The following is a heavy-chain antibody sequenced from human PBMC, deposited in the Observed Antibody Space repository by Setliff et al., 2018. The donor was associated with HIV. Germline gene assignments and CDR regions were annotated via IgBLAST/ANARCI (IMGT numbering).Heavy chain of an antibody. CDR3: AKVFVFGIDAFDI. J-gene: IGHJ3*02. CDR2: IRYDGSNK. Sequence: GGSLRLSCAASGFTFSSYGMHWVRQAPGKGLEWVAFIRYDGSNKYYADSVKGRFTISRDNSKNTLYLQMNSLRAEDTAVYYCAKVFVFGIDAFDIWGQGTMVTVSS. V-gene: IGHV3-30*02. CDR1: GFTFSSYG. D-gene: IGHD3-10*02.